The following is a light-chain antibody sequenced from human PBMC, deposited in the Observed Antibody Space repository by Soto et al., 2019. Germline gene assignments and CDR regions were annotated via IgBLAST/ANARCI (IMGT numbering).Light chain of an antibody. Sequence: NFMLTQPHSVSESPGKTVTISCTRSSGSIASNYVQWYQQRPGSAPTTVIYEDNQRPSGVPDRFSGSIDSSSNSASLTISGLKTEDEADYYCQSYDSSNLHVVFGGWTKLTVL. V-gene: IGLV6-57*04. CDR3: QSYDSSNLHVV. CDR2: EDN. J-gene: IGLJ2*01. CDR1: SGSIASNY.